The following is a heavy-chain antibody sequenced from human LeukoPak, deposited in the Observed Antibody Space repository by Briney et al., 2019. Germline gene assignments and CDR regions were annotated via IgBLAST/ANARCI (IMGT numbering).Heavy chain of an antibody. V-gene: IGHV3-74*01. J-gene: IGHJ6*03. CDR1: GFTFSSYW. CDR3: ARASLSGSYLYYYYYYMDV. D-gene: IGHD1-26*01. Sequence: GGSLRLSCAASGFTFSSYWMHWVRQAPGKGLVWVSRINSDGSSTSYADSVKGRFTISRDNAKNSLYLQMNSLRAEDTALYYCARASLSGSYLYYYYYYMDVWGNGTTVTVSS. CDR2: INSDGSST.